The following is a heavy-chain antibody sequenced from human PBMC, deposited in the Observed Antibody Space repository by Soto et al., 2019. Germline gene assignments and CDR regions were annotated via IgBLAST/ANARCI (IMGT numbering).Heavy chain of an antibody. J-gene: IGHJ6*02. D-gene: IGHD6-13*01. CDR2: ISYDGSNK. CDR3: AKDQYRRSNNYGMDV. CDR1: GFTFSSYG. V-gene: IGHV3-30*18. Sequence: GGSLRLSCAASGFTFSSYGMHWVRQAPGKGLEWVAVISYDGSNKYYADSVKGRFTISRDNSKNTLYLQMNSLRAEDTAVYYCAKDQYRRSNNYGMDVWGQGTTVTVSS.